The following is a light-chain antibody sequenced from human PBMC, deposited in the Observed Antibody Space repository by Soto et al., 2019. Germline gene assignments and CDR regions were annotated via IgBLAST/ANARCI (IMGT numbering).Light chain of an antibody. Sequence: QSALTQPPSASGSPGQSVTVSCTGSSTDIGAYNYVSWYQQHPGKAPKLMIYDVTNRPSGVSNRFSGSKSGNTASLTISGLQAEDEADYYCSSYTTSTTLIFGGGTKLTAL. V-gene: IGLV2-14*01. CDR3: SSYTTSTTLI. CDR2: DVT. CDR1: STDIGAYNY. J-gene: IGLJ2*01.